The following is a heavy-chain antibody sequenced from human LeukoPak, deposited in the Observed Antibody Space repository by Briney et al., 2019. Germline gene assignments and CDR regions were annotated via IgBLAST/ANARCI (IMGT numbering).Heavy chain of an antibody. D-gene: IGHD3-16*01. CDR2: ISGSGGST. J-gene: IGHJ4*02. CDR1: GFTFSSYV. Sequence: GGSLRLSCAASGFTFSSYVMSWVRQAPGKGLEWVSAISGSGGSTNHADSVKGRFTVSRDNSKNTLYLQMNSLRAADTAVYYCAKSGFGAKKYFDYWGQGTLVTVSS. V-gene: IGHV3-23*01. CDR3: AKSGFGAKKYFDY.